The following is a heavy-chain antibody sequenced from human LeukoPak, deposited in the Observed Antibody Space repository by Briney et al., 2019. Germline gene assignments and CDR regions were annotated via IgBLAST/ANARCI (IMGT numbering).Heavy chain of an antibody. D-gene: IGHD2-8*01. CDR2: ISLTGLT. J-gene: IGHJ4*02. CDR1: GGSISNTNW. V-gene: IGHV4-4*02. CDR3: SRENGAFSPFGY. Sequence: SGTLSLTCGVSGGSISNTNWWSWVRPPPGQGLEWIGEISLTGLTHYNPSLESRVTVSLDKSKNQLSLNLTSVTAADTAVYYCSRENGAFSPFGYWGQGTLVTVLS.